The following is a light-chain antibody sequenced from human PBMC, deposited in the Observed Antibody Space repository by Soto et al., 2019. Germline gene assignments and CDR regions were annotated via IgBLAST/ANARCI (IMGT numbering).Light chain of an antibody. CDR3: QVWHRSTLL. CDR2: SDS. CDR1: NIGGKN. J-gene: IGLJ2*01. Sequence: SYELTQPLSVSVALGQTARITCGGNNIGGKNVHWYQQKPGQAPVLVIYSDSNRPSGIPERFSGSNSESTATLTISRAQAGDEADYYCQVWHRSTLLFGGGTKLTVL. V-gene: IGLV3-9*01.